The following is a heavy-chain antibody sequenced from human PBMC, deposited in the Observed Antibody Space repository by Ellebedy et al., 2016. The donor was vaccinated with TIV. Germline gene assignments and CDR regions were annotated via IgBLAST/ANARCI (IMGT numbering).Heavy chain of an antibody. CDR1: GYTFTSYA. J-gene: IGHJ4*02. Sequence: ASVKVSCXASGYTFTSYAMHWVRQAPGQRLEWMGWINAGNGNTKYSQKFQGRVTMTRDTSTSTVYMELSSLRSEDTAVYYCARESDYYDSSGFFDYWGQGTLVTVSS. D-gene: IGHD3-22*01. V-gene: IGHV1-3*01. CDR3: ARESDYYDSSGFFDY. CDR2: INAGNGNT.